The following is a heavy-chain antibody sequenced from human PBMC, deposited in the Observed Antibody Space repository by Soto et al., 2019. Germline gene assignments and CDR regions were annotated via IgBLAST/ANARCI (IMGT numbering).Heavy chain of an antibody. CDR2: IYYSGST. V-gene: IGHV4-34*09. Sequence: SETLSLTCAVYGASFTDYYWSWIRQPPGKGLEWIGYIYYSGSTYYNPSLKSRVTISVDTSKNQFSLKLSSVTAADTAVYYCARTYYYGSGSLYYFDYWGQGTLVTVSS. CDR1: GASFTDYY. D-gene: IGHD3-10*01. J-gene: IGHJ4*02. CDR3: ARTYYYGSGSLYYFDY.